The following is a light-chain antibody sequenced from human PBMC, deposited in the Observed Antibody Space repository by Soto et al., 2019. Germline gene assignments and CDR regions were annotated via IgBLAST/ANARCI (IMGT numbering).Light chain of an antibody. CDR3: SSYAGSNNVV. Sequence: QSALTQPPSASGSPGQSVTISCTGTSSDVGDYNYVSWYQQHPGKAPKLMIYEVSKRPSGVPDRFSGSKSGNTASLTVSGLQAEDEAAYYCSSYAGSNNVVFGGGTKLTVL. CDR1: SSDVGDYNY. J-gene: IGLJ2*01. CDR2: EVS. V-gene: IGLV2-8*01.